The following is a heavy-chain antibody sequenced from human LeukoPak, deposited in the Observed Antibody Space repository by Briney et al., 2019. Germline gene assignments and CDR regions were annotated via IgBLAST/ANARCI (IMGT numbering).Heavy chain of an antibody. CDR1: GGSISSSNW. CDR3: ARDNGIAVAGAFDY. Sequence: SGTLSLTCAASGGSISSSNWWSWVRQPPGKGLEWIGEIYHSGSTNYNPSLKSRVTISVDKSKNQFSLKLSSVTAADTAVYYCARDNGIAVAGAFDYWGQGTLVTVSS. CDR2: IYHSGST. V-gene: IGHV4-4*02. J-gene: IGHJ4*02. D-gene: IGHD6-19*01.